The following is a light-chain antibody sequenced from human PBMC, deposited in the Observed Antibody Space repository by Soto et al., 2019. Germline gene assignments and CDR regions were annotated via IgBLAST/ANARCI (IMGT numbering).Light chain of an antibody. CDR3: SSYTSSSTGGYV. J-gene: IGLJ1*01. V-gene: IGLV2-14*01. CDR1: SSDVGGYNY. Sequence: QSALTQSASVSGSPGQSITISCTGTSSDVGGYNYVSWYQQHPGKAPKLMIYEVSNRPSGVSNRFSGSKSGNTASLTISGLQAEDEADYYCSSYTSSSTGGYVFGTGTKVTVL. CDR2: EVS.